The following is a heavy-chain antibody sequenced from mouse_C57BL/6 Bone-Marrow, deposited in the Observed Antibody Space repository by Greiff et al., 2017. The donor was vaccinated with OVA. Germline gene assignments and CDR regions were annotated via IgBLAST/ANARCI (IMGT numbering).Heavy chain of an antibody. CDR2: ISSGSSTI. CDR1: GFTFSDYG. CDR3: ARPYSGSSYCYFDY. V-gene: IGHV5-17*01. D-gene: IGHD1-1*01. J-gene: IGHJ2*01. Sequence: EVMLVESGGGLVKPGGSLKLSCAASGFTFSDYGMHLVRQAPEKGLEWVAYISSGSSTIYYADTVKGRFTISRDNAKNTLFLQMTSLRSEDTAMYYCARPYSGSSYCYFDYWGQGTTLTVSS.